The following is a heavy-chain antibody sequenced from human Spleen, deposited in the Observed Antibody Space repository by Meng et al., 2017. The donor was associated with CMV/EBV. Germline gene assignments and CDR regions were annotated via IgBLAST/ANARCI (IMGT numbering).Heavy chain of an antibody. D-gene: IGHD4-11*01. CDR1: GFTFSSYA. Sequence: GGSLRLSCAASGFTFSSYAMSWVRQAPGKGLEWVALISWAGDVTYYTDSLKGRFTISRDNSKNSLYLQLNSLRTEDTAIYYCAKVHPHVYSNYVGRWALDNWGQGTLVTVSS. V-gene: IGHV3-43*01. J-gene: IGHJ4*02. CDR3: AKVHPHVYSNYVGRWALDN. CDR2: ISWAGDVT.